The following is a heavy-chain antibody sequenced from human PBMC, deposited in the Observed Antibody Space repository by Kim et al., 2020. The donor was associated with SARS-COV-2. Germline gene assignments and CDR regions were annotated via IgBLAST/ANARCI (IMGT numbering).Heavy chain of an antibody. CDR3: AKGWYTVDY. CDR2: TSYDGSTK. CDR1: GFSFKDFG. V-gene: IGHV3-30*18. D-gene: IGHD2-2*02. J-gene: IGHJ4*02. Sequence: GGSLRLSCVASGFSFKDFGMHWVRQAPDKGLEWVAVTSYDGSTKYYADSVKGRFTISRDNSKNTLFLQMNSLKTEDTAVYYCAKGWYTVDYWGQGTLVTVSS.